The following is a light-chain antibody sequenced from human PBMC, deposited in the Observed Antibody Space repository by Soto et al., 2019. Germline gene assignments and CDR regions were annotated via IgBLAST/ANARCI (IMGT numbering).Light chain of an antibody. J-gene: IGLJ2*01. CDR1: SSDVGAYNY. Sequence: QSALAQPPSASGSPGQSVTISCTGTSSDVGAYNYVSWYQQHPGKAPKLIIYDVSQRPSGVPDRFSGAKSGNTASLTVSGLQDEDEAVDYCNSFSGSANVVFGGGTKLTVL. CDR2: DVS. CDR3: NSFSGSANVV. V-gene: IGLV2-8*01.